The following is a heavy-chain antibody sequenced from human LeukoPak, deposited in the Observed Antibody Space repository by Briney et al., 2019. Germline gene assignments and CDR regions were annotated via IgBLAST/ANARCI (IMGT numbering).Heavy chain of an antibody. CDR2: INADGGST. Sequence: GGSLRLSCAASGFSFSSSWMHWVRQAPGKGLVWVSRINADGGSTTYADSVKGRFTISRDNAKNTLYLQMNSLRAEDTAVYYCASWPVLKGDFDYWGQGTLVTVSS. D-gene: IGHD1-26*01. CDR1: GFSFSSSW. J-gene: IGHJ4*02. CDR3: ASWPVLKGDFDY. V-gene: IGHV3-74*01.